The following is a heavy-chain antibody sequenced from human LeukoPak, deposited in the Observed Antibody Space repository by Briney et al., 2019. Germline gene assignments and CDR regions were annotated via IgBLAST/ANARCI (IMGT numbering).Heavy chain of an antibody. Sequence: GGSLRLSCAASGFTFDDYAMHWVRQAPGKGLEWVSLISWDGGSTYYADSVKGRFTISRDNSKNSLYLQMNSLRAEDTALYYCAKDIRYCSGGSCYSNYYGMDVWGQGTTVTVSS. CDR3: AKDIRYCSGGSCYSNYYGMDV. V-gene: IGHV3-43D*03. CDR1: GFTFDDYA. J-gene: IGHJ6*02. D-gene: IGHD2-15*01. CDR2: ISWDGGST.